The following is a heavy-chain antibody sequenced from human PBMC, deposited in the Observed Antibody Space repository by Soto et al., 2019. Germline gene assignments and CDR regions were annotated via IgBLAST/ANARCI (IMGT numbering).Heavy chain of an antibody. J-gene: IGHJ5*02. V-gene: IGHV2-5*01. D-gene: IGHD5-12*01. CDR1: GFSLSTSGVG. Sequence: SGPTLVNPTQTLTLTCTFSGFSLSTSGVGVGWIRQPPGKALEWLALIYWNDDKRYSPSLKSRLTITKDTSKNQVVLTMTNMDPVDTATYYCAHAPPSGDDYKRWFDPWVQGTLVTVSS. CDR2: IYWNDDK. CDR3: AHAPPSGDDYKRWFDP.